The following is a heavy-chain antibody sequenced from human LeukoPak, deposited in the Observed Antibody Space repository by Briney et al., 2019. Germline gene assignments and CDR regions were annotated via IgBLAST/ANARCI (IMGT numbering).Heavy chain of an antibody. J-gene: IGHJ5*02. V-gene: IGHV1-8*01. CDR1: GYTFTSYD. Sequence: ASVKVSCKASGYTFTSYDINWVRQATGQGLEWMGWMNPNSGNTGYAQKFQGRVTITADESTSTAYMELSSLRSEDTAVYYCAREGPWVVTWGQGTLVTVSS. D-gene: IGHD2-21*01. CDR2: MNPNSGNT. CDR3: AREGPWVVT.